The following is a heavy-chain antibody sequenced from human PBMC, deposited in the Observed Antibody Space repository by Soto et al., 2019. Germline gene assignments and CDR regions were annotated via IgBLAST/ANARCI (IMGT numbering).Heavy chain of an antibody. CDR1: GGSISSSSYY. CDR3: ARHYDSSGYYYLYYFDY. Sequence: PSETLSLTCTVSGGSISSSSYYWGWIRQPPGKGLEWIGSIYYSGSTYYNPSLKSRVTISVDTSKNQFSLKLSSVTAADTAVYYCARHYDSSGYYYLYYFDYWGQGTLVTVSS. CDR2: IYYSGST. J-gene: IGHJ4*02. V-gene: IGHV4-39*01. D-gene: IGHD3-22*01.